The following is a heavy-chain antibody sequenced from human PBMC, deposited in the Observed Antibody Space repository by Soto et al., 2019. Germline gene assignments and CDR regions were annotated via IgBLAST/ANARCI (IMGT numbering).Heavy chain of an antibody. V-gene: IGHV4-34*01. Sequence: SETLSLTCAVYGGSFSGYYWSWIRQPPGKGLEWIGEINHSGSTNYNPSLKSRVTISVDTSKNQFSLKLSSVTAADTAVYYCARGLRFLEWLPDYWGQGTLVTVSS. CDR1: GGSFSGYY. CDR3: ARGLRFLEWLPDY. CDR2: INHSGST. J-gene: IGHJ4*02. D-gene: IGHD3-3*01.